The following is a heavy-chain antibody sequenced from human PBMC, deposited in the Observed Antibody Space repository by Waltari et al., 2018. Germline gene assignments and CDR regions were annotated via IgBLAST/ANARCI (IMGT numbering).Heavy chain of an antibody. CDR2: ISSSGGNM. CDR1: GITFGSYE. J-gene: IGHJ4*02. V-gene: IGHV3-48*03. Sequence: EVQLVESGGGLVQPGGSLRLSCATSGITFGSYEMNWVRQAPGKGLERDSYISSSGGNMNYADSVRGQFAISRDNAKNSLYLQMNSLRVEDTAVYYWARDPLGADYVDYWGQGTLVTVSS. CDR3: ARDPLGADYVDY.